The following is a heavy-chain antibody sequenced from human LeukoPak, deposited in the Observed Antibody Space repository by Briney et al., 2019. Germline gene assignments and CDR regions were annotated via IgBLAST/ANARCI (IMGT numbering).Heavy chain of an antibody. J-gene: IGHJ4*02. D-gene: IGHD6-19*01. CDR3: ARDGADGEGIAVAGLDY. CDR1: GFTFSSYG. Sequence: GGSLRLSCAASGFTFSSYGMHWVRQAPGKGLEWVAVIWYDGSNKYYADSVKGRFTISRDNSKNTLYLQMNSLRAEDTAVYYCARDGADGEGIAVAGLDYWGQGTLVTVSS. V-gene: IGHV3-33*01. CDR2: IWYDGSNK.